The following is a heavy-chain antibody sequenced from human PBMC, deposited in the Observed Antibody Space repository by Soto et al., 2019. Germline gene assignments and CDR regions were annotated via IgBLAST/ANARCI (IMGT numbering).Heavy chain of an antibody. Sequence: GASVKVSCKASGYTFTSYAMHWVRQAPGQRLEWMGWINAGNGNTKYSQKFQGRVTITRDTSASTAYMELSSLRSEDTAAYYCASGALEYYDFWSGYYKSPFDPWGQGTLVTVSS. CDR1: GYTFTSYA. V-gene: IGHV1-3*01. CDR3: ASGALEYYDFWSGYYKSPFDP. D-gene: IGHD3-3*01. J-gene: IGHJ5*02. CDR2: INAGNGNT.